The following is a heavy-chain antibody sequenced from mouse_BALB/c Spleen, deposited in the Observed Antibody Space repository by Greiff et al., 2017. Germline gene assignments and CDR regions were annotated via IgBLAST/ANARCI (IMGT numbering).Heavy chain of an antibody. D-gene: IGHD1-1*01. CDR2: ISSGGSYT. J-gene: IGHJ4*01. CDR3: ARVSITTVVATNYYAMDY. Sequence: EVMLVESGGGLVKPGGSLKLSCAASGFTFSSYAMSWVRQSPEKRLEWVAEISSGGSYTYYPDTVTGRFTISRDNAKNTLYLEMSSLRSEDTAMYYCARVSITTVVATNYYAMDYWGQGTSVTVSS. CDR1: GFTFSSYA. V-gene: IGHV5-9-4*01.